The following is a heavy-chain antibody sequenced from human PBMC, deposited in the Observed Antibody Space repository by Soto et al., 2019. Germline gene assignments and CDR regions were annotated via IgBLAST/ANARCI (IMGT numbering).Heavy chain of an antibody. J-gene: IGHJ2*01. V-gene: IGHV3-11*01. CDR1: GFTFSDSY. Sequence: QVQVVESGGGLVKPGGSLRLSCAPSGFTFSDSYMSWIRQAPGKGLEWFSYISNSGDNIHYADSVKGRFTISRDNAKNSLYLQMNSLKAEDTAVYYCARETAWYFDLWGRGTLVTVSS. D-gene: IGHD6-25*01. CDR3: ARETAWYFDL. CDR2: ISNSGDNI.